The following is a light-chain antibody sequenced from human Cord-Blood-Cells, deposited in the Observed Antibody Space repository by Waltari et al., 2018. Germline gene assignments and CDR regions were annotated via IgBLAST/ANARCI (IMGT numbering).Light chain of an antibody. V-gene: IGKV1-33*01. CDR3: QQYDNRPLT. CDR1: QDISNY. Sequence: DIQMTQSPSSLSASVEDRVTITCQASQDISNYLNWYQQKPGKAPKLLIYDASNLETGVPSRFSGSGSGTDFTFTISSLQPEDIATYYCQQYDNRPLTFGGGTKVEIK. J-gene: IGKJ4*01. CDR2: DAS.